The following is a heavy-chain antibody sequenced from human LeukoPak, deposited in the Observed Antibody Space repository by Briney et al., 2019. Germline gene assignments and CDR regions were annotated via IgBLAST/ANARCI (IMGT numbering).Heavy chain of an antibody. Sequence: SETLSLTCAVYGGSFSDYFWSWIRQPPVKGLEWIGEISHSGSTTYNPSLRSRVTISGDTSKKQFSLKLSSVTAADTAVYYCVTYYYGSSAPKRNYWGQGILVTVSS. CDR2: ISHSGST. J-gene: IGHJ4*02. CDR3: VTYYYGSSAPKRNY. CDR1: GGSFSDYF. D-gene: IGHD3-22*01. V-gene: IGHV4-34*01.